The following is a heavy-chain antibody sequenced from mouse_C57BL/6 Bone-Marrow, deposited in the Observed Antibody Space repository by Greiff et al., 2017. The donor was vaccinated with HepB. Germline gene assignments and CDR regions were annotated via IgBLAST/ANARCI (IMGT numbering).Heavy chain of an antibody. CDR2: INPNNGGT. J-gene: IGHJ1*03. CDR1: GYTFTDYN. D-gene: IGHD2-1*01. V-gene: IGHV1-18*01. Sequence: EVQLVESGPELVKPGASVKIPCKASGYTFTDYNMDWVKQSHGKSLEWIGDINPNNGGTIYNQKFKGKATLTVDKSSSTAYMELRSLTSEDTAVYYCAREVYGNYWYFDVWGTGTTVTVSS. CDR3: AREVYGNYWYFDV.